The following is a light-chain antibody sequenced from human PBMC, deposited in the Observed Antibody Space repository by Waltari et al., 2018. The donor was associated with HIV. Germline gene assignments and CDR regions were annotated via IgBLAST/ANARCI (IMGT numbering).Light chain of an antibody. CDR1: SSDVGGCNY. CDR2: DVS. Sequence: SALTQPAPASGSPGHALTVSCADPSSDVGGCNYVTWHQQHPGNAPNLMIYDVSTRPSGVSNRFSGSKSGNTASLTISGLQAEDEADYYCSSYTSSSTLVFGGGTKLTVL. J-gene: IGLJ2*01. V-gene: IGLV2-14*03. CDR3: SSYTSSSTLV.